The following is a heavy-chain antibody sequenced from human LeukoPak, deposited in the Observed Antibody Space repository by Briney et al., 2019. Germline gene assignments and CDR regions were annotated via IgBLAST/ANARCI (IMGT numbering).Heavy chain of an antibody. CDR1: GFTFSSYA. V-gene: IGHV3-23*01. CDR2: ISGSGGST. Sequence: GGSLRLSCAASGFTFSSYAMSWVRQAPGKGLEWVSAISGSGGSTYYADSVKGRFTISRDNSKNTLYLQMNSLRAEDTAVYYCAKAPISTTGTREFDYWGQGTLVTVSS. J-gene: IGHJ4*02. D-gene: IGHD1-1*01. CDR3: AKAPISTTGTREFDY.